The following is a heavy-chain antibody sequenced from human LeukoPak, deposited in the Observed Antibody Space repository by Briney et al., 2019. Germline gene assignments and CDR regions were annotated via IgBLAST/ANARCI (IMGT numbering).Heavy chain of an antibody. CDR1: GFTFDDYA. CDR3: AKGRYYYDSRGSSAFDI. J-gene: IGHJ3*02. V-gene: IGHV3-9*01. Sequence: PGGSLRLSCAASGFTFDDYAMHWVRQAPGKGLEWVSGISWNSGSIGYADSVKGRFTISRDNAKNSLYLQMNSLRAEDTALYYCAKGRYYYDSRGSSAFDIWGQGTMVTVSS. D-gene: IGHD3-22*01. CDR2: ISWNSGSI.